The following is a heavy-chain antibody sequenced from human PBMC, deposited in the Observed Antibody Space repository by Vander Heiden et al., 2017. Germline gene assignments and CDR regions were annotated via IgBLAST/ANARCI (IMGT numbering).Heavy chain of an antibody. Sequence: EVQLVESGGGLVKPGRSMSLSCSASGFTFGDYDMSWFRQAPGKGLEWVCFIRSKAFPGTTEYAASVKGRFTISRDNSKSIAYLQMNSLRTEDTAVYYCSRDDITGGSGVRYWGQGTLVTVSS. CDR3: SRDDITGGSGVRY. CDR2: IRSKAFPGTT. D-gene: IGHD1-20*01. V-gene: IGHV3-49*05. CDR1: GFTFGDYD. J-gene: IGHJ4*02.